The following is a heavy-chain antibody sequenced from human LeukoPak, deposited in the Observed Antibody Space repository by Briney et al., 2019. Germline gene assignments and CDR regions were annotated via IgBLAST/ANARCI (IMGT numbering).Heavy chain of an antibody. D-gene: IGHD6-6*01. CDR3: ARGSSFSDK. J-gene: IGHJ4*02. CDR2: INWSGGSR. Sequence: GGSLRLSCAASGFKFDEYGMTWVRQAPGKGLEWVSGINWSGGSRGYADSVKGRFTVSRDNAKNSLYLQMNSLRAEDTALYYCARGSSFSDKWGQGTLVTVSS. V-gene: IGHV3-20*04. CDR1: GFKFDEYG.